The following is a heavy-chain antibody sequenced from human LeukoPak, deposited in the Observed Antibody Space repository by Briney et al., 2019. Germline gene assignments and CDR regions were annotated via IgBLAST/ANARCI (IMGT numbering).Heavy chain of an antibody. D-gene: IGHD3-3*01. Sequence: SETLSLTCAVYGGSFSGYYWSWIRQPPGKGLEWIGEINHSGSTNYNPSLKSRVTISVDTSKNQFSLKLSSVTAADTAVYYCARFGGDYDFWSGYLYYFDYWGQGTLVTVSS. CDR1: GGSFSGYY. J-gene: IGHJ4*02. V-gene: IGHV4-34*01. CDR2: INHSGST. CDR3: ARFGGDYDFWSGYLYYFDY.